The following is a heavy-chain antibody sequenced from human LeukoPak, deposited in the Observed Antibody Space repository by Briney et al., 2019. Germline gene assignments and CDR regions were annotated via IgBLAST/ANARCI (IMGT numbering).Heavy chain of an antibody. J-gene: IGHJ4*02. CDR3: AGGEENRLLLH. Sequence: ASVKVSCKASGGAFTSYAISWVRQAHGQGLEWMGRIIPFLGIANYAQKLQGRVTITTDKSTSTAYMELSSLRSDDTAVYFFAGGEENRLLLHWGQGTLVTVS. CDR2: IIPFLGIA. CDR1: GGAFTSYA. D-gene: IGHD2-15*01. V-gene: IGHV1-69*04.